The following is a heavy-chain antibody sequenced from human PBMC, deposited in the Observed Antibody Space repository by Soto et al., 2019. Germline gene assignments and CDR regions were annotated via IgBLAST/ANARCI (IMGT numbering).Heavy chain of an antibody. D-gene: IGHD2-2*01. V-gene: IGHV4-30-2*01. CDR1: GGSISSGGYS. CDR2: MYHSGST. CDR3: ARVPEY. Sequence: PSETLSLTCAVSGGSISSGGYSWSWTRQPPGKGLEWIGYMYHSGSTYYNPSLKSRVTISIDRSKNQFSLKLSSVTAADTAVYYCARVPEYWGQGILVTVSS. J-gene: IGHJ4*02.